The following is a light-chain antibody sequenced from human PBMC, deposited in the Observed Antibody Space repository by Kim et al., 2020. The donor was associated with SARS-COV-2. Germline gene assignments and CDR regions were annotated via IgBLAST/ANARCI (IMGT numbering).Light chain of an antibody. Sequence: QGAAWLQQHQGHPPKLLSYRNNNRPSGISERFSASRSGDTASLTITGLQPEDETDNYCSAWDSSLNVWVFGGGTQLTVL. J-gene: IGLJ3*02. CDR2: RNN. V-gene: IGLV10-54*04. CDR1: QG. CDR3: SAWDSSLNVWV.